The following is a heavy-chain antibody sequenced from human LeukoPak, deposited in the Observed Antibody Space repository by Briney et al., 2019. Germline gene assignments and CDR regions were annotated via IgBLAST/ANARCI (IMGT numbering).Heavy chain of an antibody. J-gene: IGHJ4*02. CDR1: GYSFTSHW. CDR3: ARAYYYDSSGPRGFDY. V-gene: IGHV5-51*01. Sequence: GESLKISCKGSGYSFTSHWIAWVRQMPGKGLEWMGIIYPGDSGTRYSPSFQGQVTISADKSISTAYLQWSSLKASDTAMYYCARAYYYDSSGPRGFDYWGQGTLVTVSS. D-gene: IGHD3-22*01. CDR2: IYPGDSGT.